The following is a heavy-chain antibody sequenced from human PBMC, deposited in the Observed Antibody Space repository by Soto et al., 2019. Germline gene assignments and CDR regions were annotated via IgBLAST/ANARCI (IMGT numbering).Heavy chain of an antibody. J-gene: IGHJ6*02. Sequence: SETLSLTCTVSGGSISSGDYYWSWIRRPPGKGLEWIGYIYYSGSTYYNPSLKSRVTISVDTSKNQFSLKLSSVTAADTAVYYCARDPLTMFGVVSTGYYYGMDVWGQGTTGTFSS. D-gene: IGHD3-3*01. CDR1: GGSISSGDYY. V-gene: IGHV4-30-4*01. CDR2: IYYSGST. CDR3: ARDPLTMFGVVSTGYYYGMDV.